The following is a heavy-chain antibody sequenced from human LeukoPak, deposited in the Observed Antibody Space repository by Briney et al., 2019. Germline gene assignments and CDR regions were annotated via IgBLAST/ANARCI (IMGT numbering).Heavy chain of an antibody. CDR1: GYSFSNYW. CDR3: ARHRRSSYCSSTRCYTADAFDV. J-gene: IGHJ3*01. D-gene: IGHD2-2*02. Sequence: GESLKISCKGSGYSFSNYWIGWVRQLPGKGLEWMGVIYPGDSDTRYSQSFQGHVTISADKSVSTAYLQWSSLKASDTAIYYSARHRRSSYCSSTRCYTADAFDVWGHGTMVTVS. CDR2: IYPGDSDT. V-gene: IGHV5-51*01.